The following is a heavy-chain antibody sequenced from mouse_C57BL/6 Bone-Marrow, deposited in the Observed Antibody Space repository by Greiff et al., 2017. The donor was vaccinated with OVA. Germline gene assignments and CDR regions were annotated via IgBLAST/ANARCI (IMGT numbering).Heavy chain of an antibody. V-gene: IGHV5-4*01. Sequence: EVQLVESGGGLVKPGGSLKLSCAASGFTFSSYAMSWVRQTPEKRLEWVATISDGGSYTYYPDNVQGRFTISRDNAKNNLYMQMSHLKAEDTAMYYCARVGSKRKTCYVDYWGKGTTLTVSS. CDR1: GFTFSSYA. CDR2: ISDGGSYT. J-gene: IGHJ2*01. D-gene: IGHD1-1*01. CDR3: ARVGSKRKTCYVDY.